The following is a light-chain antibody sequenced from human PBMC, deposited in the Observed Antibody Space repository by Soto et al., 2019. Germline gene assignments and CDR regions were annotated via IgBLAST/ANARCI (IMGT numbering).Light chain of an antibody. CDR2: RTS. J-gene: IGLJ2*01. V-gene: IGLV7-43*01. CDR1: TGAVTSGYY. CDR3: LLYYGGAQV. Sequence: QTVVTQEPSLTVSPGGTVTLTCASSTGAVTSGYYPNWFQQKPGQAPRARIYRTSNTHSWTPARFSGSLLGGKAALTLSGVQPEDEAEYYCLLYYGGAQVFGGGTKLTVL.